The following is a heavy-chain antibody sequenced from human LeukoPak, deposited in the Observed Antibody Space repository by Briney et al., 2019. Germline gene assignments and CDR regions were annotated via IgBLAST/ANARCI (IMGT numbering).Heavy chain of an antibody. D-gene: IGHD3-22*01. CDR2: ISSSSSYI. J-gene: IGHJ6*03. Sequence: GGSLRLSCAASGFTFSSYSMNWVRQAPGKGLEWVSSISSSSSYIYYADSVKGRFTISRDNAKNSLYLQMNSLRAEDTAVYYCASPTYYYDSSGYPAYYYYYMDVWGKGTTVTVPS. CDR3: ASPTYYYDSSGYPAYYYYYMDV. CDR1: GFTFSSYS. V-gene: IGHV3-21*01.